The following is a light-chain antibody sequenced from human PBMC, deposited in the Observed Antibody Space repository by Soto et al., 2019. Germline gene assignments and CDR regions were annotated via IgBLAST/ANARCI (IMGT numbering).Light chain of an antibody. J-gene: IGKJ4*01. CDR3: QQYNSYPT. Sequence: EIQMTQSPSTLSASVGDRVTITCRASQSISSWLAWYQQKPGKAPKLLIYKASSLESGVPSRFSGSGSGTEFTLTISRLQHDDFATYYCQQYNSYPTFGGGTKVEIK. CDR2: KAS. V-gene: IGKV1-5*03. CDR1: QSISSW.